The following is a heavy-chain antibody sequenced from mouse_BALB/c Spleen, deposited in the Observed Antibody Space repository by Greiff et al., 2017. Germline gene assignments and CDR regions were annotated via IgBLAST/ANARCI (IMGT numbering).Heavy chain of an antibody. Sequence: EVQVVESGGGLVKPGGSLKLSCAASGFAFSSYDMSWVRQTPEKRLEWVAYISSGGGSTYYPDTVKGRFTISRDNAKNTLYLQMSSLKSEDTAMYYCARLNYYAMDYWGQGTSVTVSS. J-gene: IGHJ4*01. V-gene: IGHV5-12-1*01. CDR1: GFAFSSYD. CDR2: ISSGGGST. CDR3: ARLNYYAMDY.